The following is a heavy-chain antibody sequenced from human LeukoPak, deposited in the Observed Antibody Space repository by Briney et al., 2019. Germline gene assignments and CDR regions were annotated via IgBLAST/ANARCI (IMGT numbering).Heavy chain of an antibody. CDR2: IKQDGSEK. Sequence: GGSLRLSCAASGFTFSNYWMTWVRQAPGKGLEWVANIKQDGSEKYYVDSVKGRFTISRDNAKNSLYLQMKSLRAEDTAVYYCAKGGRSSSWYWAYWGQGTLVTVSS. CDR1: GFTFSNYW. V-gene: IGHV3-7*01. D-gene: IGHD6-13*01. CDR3: AKGGRSSSWYWAY. J-gene: IGHJ4*02.